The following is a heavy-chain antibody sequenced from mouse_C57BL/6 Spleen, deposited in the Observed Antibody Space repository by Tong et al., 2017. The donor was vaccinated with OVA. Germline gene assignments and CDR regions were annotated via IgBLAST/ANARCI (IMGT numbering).Heavy chain of an antibody. CDR1: GFTFSSYG. V-gene: IGHV5S21*01. Sequence: EVQLQESGGDLVKPGGSLKLSCAASGFTFSSYGMSWVRQTPDKRLEWVAYISSGGDYIYYADTVKGRFTISRDNARNTLFLQLTSLRSEDTAMYYCASSGGFIAYWGQGTLVTVSA. CDR3: ASSGGFIAY. D-gene: IGHD3-1*01. J-gene: IGHJ3*01. CDR2: ISSGGDYI.